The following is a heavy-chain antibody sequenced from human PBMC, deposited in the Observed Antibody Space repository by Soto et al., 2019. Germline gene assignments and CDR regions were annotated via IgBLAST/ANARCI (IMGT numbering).Heavy chain of an antibody. CDR1: GDTFSVYS. J-gene: IGHJ4*02. CDR3: ATSYGSGYRAFDY. CDR2: VNPILSMS. D-gene: IGHD3-10*01. V-gene: IGHV1-69*04. Sequence: QVQLVQSGAEVKRPGSSVKVSCKASGDTFSVYSINWVRQAPGLGLEWMGRVNPILSMSNYAQRFQGRVTMTADKSTITAYMELSGLRSEDTAMYYCATSYGSGYRAFDYWGQGALGTVSS.